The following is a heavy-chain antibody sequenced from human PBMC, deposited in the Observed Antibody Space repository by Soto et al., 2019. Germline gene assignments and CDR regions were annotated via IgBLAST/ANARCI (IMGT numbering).Heavy chain of an antibody. CDR2: ISGSGSST. J-gene: IGHJ6*02. V-gene: IGHV3-23*01. Sequence: GGSLRLSCAASGFTFSSYAMSWVRQAPGKGLEWVSAISGSGSSTYYADSVKGRFTISRDNSKNTLYLQMNSLRAEDTAVYYCARDAPHDFWSGSLYYYGMDVWGQGTTVTVSS. CDR1: GFTFSSYA. CDR3: ARDAPHDFWSGSLYYYGMDV. D-gene: IGHD3-3*01.